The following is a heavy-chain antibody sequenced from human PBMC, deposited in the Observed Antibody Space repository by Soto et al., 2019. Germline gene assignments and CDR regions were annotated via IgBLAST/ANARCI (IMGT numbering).Heavy chain of an antibody. V-gene: IGHV1-18*01. CDR2: ISAYNGNT. J-gene: IGHJ6*02. CDR1: GYTFTSYG. CDR3: ARDGPIVVVVAATDYYYGMDV. D-gene: IGHD2-15*01. Sequence: QVQLVQSGAEVKKPGASVKVSCKASGYTFTSYGISWVRQAPGQGLEWMGWISAYNGNTNYAQKLQGRVTMTTDTSTXXAXMXXRSLRSDDTAVYYCARDGPIVVVVAATDYYYGMDVWGQGTTVTVSS.